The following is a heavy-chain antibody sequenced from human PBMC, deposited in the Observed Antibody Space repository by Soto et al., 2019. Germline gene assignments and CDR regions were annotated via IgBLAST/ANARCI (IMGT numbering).Heavy chain of an antibody. V-gene: IGHV5-51*01. D-gene: IGHD1-20*01. CDR3: ARRINIDALDI. J-gene: IGHJ3*02. Sequence: RGESLKISCKTSGYSFTNYWIGWVRQMPGKGLEWMGIVYPGDSDTRYSPSFQGQVTISADKSITTAYLQWSSLKASDTAMYFCARRINIDALDIWGQGTMVTVSS. CDR2: VYPGDSDT. CDR1: GYSFTNYW.